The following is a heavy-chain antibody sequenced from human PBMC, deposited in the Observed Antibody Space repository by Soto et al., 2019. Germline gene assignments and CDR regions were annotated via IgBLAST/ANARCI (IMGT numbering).Heavy chain of an antibody. CDR1: GGSFSSYT. J-gene: IGHJ4*02. D-gene: IGHD3-10*01. CDR3: ARDHYYNSGTYYIDS. Sequence: QVQLVQSGGEVKMPGSSVKVSCKASGGSFSSYTFTWVRQAPGQGLEWMGKIIPLLSITNYAEEFQGRVTITADKSTSTAYMELSRLTFEDTAIYYCARDHYYNSGTYYIDSCGQGTLVTVSS. CDR2: IIPLLSIT. V-gene: IGHV1-69*08.